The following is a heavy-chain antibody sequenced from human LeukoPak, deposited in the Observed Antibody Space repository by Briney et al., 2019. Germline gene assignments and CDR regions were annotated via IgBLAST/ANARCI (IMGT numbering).Heavy chain of an antibody. CDR2: IYYSGST. V-gene: IGHV4-39*01. J-gene: IGHJ3*02. D-gene: IGHD4-23*01. CDR1: GGSISSSTYY. CDR3: ARLLDYGGNSVAFDI. Sequence: SETLSLTCTVSGGSISSSTYYWGWIRQPPGKGLEWIGTIYYSGSTYYNPSLESRVTISVDTSKNQFSLKLSSVTAADTAVYYCARLLDYGGNSVAFDIWGQGTMVTVSS.